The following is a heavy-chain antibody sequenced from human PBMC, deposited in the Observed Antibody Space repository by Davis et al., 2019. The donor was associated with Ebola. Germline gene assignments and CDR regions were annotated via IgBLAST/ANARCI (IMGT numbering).Heavy chain of an antibody. CDR3: ARVQDPYWYFDL. J-gene: IGHJ2*01. CDR2: ISYDGSNK. V-gene: IGHV3-30*03. D-gene: IGHD2-15*01. Sequence: GESLKISCAASGFTFSSYGMHWVRQAPGKGLEWVAVISYDGSNKYYADSVKGRFTISRDNSKNTLYLQMNSLRAEDTAVYYCARVQDPYWYFDLWGRGTLVTVSS. CDR1: GFTFSSYG.